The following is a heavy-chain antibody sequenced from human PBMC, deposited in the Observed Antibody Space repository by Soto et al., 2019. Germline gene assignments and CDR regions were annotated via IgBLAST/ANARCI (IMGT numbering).Heavy chain of an antibody. Sequence: GESLKISCAASGFTFSSYGMHWVRQAPGKGLEWVAVIWYDGSNKYYADSVKGRFTISRDNSKNTLYLQMNSLRAEDTAVYYCARDAPYYYMDVWGKGTTVTVSS. J-gene: IGHJ6*03. CDR3: ARDAPYYYMDV. CDR1: GFTFSSYG. V-gene: IGHV3-33*01. CDR2: IWYDGSNK.